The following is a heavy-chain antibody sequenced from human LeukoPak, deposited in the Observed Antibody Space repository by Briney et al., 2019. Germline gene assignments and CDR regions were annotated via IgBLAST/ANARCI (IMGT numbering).Heavy chain of an antibody. V-gene: IGHV4-59*08. Sequence: KPSETLSLTCTVSGGSISSYYWSWIRQPPGKGLEWIGYIYYSGSTNYNPSLKSRVTISVDTSKNQFSLKLSSVTAADTAVYYCARHEADYDILTGQVSDYYFDYWGQGTLVTVSS. CDR2: IYYSGST. CDR1: GGSISSYY. J-gene: IGHJ4*02. D-gene: IGHD3-9*01. CDR3: ARHEADYDILTGQVSDYYFDY.